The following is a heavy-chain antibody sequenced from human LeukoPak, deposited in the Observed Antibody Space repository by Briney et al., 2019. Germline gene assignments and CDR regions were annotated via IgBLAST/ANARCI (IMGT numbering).Heavy chain of an antibody. D-gene: IGHD3-10*01. Sequence: ASVKVSCKVSGYTLTELSMRWVRQATGKGRGWMGGFDPEDGETIYAQKFQGRVTMTRNTSISTAYMELSSLRSEDTAVYYRARTVRGVIDYWGQGTPVTVSS. CDR2: FDPEDGET. CDR1: GYTLTELS. V-gene: IGHV1-24*01. J-gene: IGHJ4*02. CDR3: ARTVRGVIDY.